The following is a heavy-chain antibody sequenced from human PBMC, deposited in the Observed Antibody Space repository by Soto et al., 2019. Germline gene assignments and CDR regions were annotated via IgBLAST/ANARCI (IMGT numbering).Heavy chain of an antibody. CDR2: INPSGVST. Sequence: XSVKVSFKASGFTFTWYYMHLLRHSPGQGLEWMGIINPSGVSTSYAQKFQGRVTMTRDTSTSTVYMELSSLRSEDTAVYYCTRTKTNQNAEYFEYWGQGTLVTVSS. J-gene: IGHJ1*01. CDR3: TRTKTNQNAEYFEY. CDR1: GFTFTWYY. V-gene: IGHV1-46*03.